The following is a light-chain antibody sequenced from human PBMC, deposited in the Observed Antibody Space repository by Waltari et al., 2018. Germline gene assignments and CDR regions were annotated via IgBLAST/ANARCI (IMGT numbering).Light chain of an antibody. CDR1: HSNIRTGSG. CDR3: QSYDDSLSGSL. CDR2: GNT. Sequence: QSVLTPPPSVSVAPGPRATTSCTGSHSNIRTGSGGLRHQPLPLSAANTPRHHQRPGTPPKPLTYGNTDRPSGVPDRFSGSKSGTSAFLAITGLQAEDEADYYCQSYDDSLSGSLFGTGTKVTVL. J-gene: IGLJ1*01. V-gene: IGLV1-40*01.